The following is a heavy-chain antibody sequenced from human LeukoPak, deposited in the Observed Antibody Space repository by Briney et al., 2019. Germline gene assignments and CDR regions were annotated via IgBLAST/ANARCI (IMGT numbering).Heavy chain of an antibody. CDR1: GFTFSSYG. CDR2: ISYDGSNK. Sequence: AGGSLRLSCAASGFTFSSYGMHWVRQAPGKGLEWVAVISYDGSNKYYADSVKGRFTISRDNSKNTLYLQMNSLRAEDTAVYYCARAGGYCGRISCPYYFDYWGQGSLVAVSS. D-gene: IGHD2-15*01. J-gene: IGHJ4*02. V-gene: IGHV3-30*03. CDR3: ARAGGYCGRISCPYYFDY.